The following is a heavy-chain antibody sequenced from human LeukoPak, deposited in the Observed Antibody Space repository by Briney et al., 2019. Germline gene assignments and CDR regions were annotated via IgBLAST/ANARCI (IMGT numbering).Heavy chain of an antibody. Sequence: EASVKVSCKASGGTFSSYAISWVRQAPGQGLEWMGGIIPIFGTANYAQKFQGRVTITADKSTSTAYMELSSLRSEDTAVYYCARSLTPVNYYDSSGYYYPIDYWGQGTLVTVSS. V-gene: IGHV1-69*06. CDR1: GGTFSSYA. J-gene: IGHJ4*02. D-gene: IGHD3-22*01. CDR2: IIPIFGTA. CDR3: ARSLTPVNYYDSSGYYYPIDY.